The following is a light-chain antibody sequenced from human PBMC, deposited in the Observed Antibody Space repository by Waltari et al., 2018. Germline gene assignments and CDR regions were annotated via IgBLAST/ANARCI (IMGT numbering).Light chain of an antibody. J-gene: IGKJ1*01. Sequence: DIQMTQSPSTLSASVADRITMTCRASQSINTWLAWYQQKPGKAPKLLIYKASNLESGVPSRFSGSGSGTEFTLTISSLQPDDFATYYCQQYETYLRTFGQGTKVEI. CDR2: KAS. V-gene: IGKV1-5*03. CDR1: QSINTW. CDR3: QQYETYLRT.